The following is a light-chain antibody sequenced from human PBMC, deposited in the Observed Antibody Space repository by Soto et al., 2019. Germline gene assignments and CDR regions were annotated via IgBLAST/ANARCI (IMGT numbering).Light chain of an antibody. CDR2: DNN. CDR3: GTWDSRLNVV. J-gene: IGLJ2*01. Sequence: QSVLTQPPSVSAAPGQKVTISCSGSSSNIGNNYVSWYQQLPGTAPKLLIYDNNKRPSGIPDRFSGSKSGTSATLGITGLQTGDEADYYCGTWDSRLNVVFGGGTKLTVL. CDR1: SSNIGNNY. V-gene: IGLV1-51*01.